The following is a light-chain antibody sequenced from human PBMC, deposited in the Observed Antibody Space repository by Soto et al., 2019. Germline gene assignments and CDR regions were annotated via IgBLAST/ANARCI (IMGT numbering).Light chain of an antibody. CDR2: EDN. CDR3: CAYAGLSTYV. CDR1: NSDVGRYTL. Sequence: QSVLTQPASVSGSPGQSITISCTGTNSDVGRYTLVTWYQQYPGKAPKLIIYEDNKRPSGVSNRFSGSKSGNTASLTISGLQAEAEADYHCCAYAGLSTYVFGTGTKVTVL. J-gene: IGLJ1*01. V-gene: IGLV2-23*01.